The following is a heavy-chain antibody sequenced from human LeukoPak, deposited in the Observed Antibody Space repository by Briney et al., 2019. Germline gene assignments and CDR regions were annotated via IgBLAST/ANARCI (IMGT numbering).Heavy chain of an antibody. D-gene: IGHD4-17*01. J-gene: IGHJ4*02. CDR1: GYTFTSYG. Sequence: ASVKVSCKGSGYTFTSYGISWVRQAPGQGPEWMGRISTYNGNTKYAQKFQGRVTMTTDTSTSTAYMELRSLRSDDTAVYYCARDEDYGISVNVDYWGQGTLVTVSS. CDR2: ISTYNGNT. V-gene: IGHV1-18*01. CDR3: ARDEDYGISVNVDY.